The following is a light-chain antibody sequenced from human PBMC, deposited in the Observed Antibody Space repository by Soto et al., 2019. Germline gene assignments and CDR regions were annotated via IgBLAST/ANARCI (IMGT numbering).Light chain of an antibody. CDR2: DAS. CDR3: LQRSNWPLP. CDR1: QSVSSY. V-gene: IGKV3-11*01. Sequence: EIVVTKSPATLSLSPGERATLSCRASQSVSSYLAWYQQKPGQAPRLLIYDASNRATGIPARFSGSGSGTDFTLTISSLEPEDFAVYYCLQRSNWPLPFGGGTKVDIK. J-gene: IGKJ4*01.